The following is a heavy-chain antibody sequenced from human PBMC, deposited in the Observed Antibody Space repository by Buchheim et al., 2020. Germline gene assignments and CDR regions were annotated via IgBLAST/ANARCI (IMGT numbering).Heavy chain of an antibody. J-gene: IGHJ6*02. D-gene: IGHD6-13*01. CDR2: ISSSSSYI. CDR3: ARECSSSWYQVELYYYYYGMDV. V-gene: IGHV3-21*01. Sequence: EVQLVESGGGLVKPGGSLRLSCAASGFTFSSYSMNWVRQAPGKGLEWVSSISSSSSYIYYADSVKGRFTISRDNAKNSLYLQMNSLRAEDTAVYYYARECSSSWYQVELYYYYYGMDVWGQGTT. CDR1: GFTFSSYS.